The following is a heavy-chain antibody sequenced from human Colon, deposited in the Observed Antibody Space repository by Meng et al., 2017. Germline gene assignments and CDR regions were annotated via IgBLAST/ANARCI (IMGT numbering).Heavy chain of an antibody. CDR2: IYQSGST. D-gene: IGHD4-23*01. V-gene: IGHV4-4*02. CDR3: ARVPTTVDPFES. CDR1: GGSISSNNW. Sequence: QVRLQAAGPGLVKPSGTLSLTCTVSGGSISSNNWWSWVRQSPGRGLEWIGEIYQSGSTNYSPSLKSRVTISLDKSKNQFSLKVSYMTAADTAVYFCARVPTTVDPFESWGQGTLVTVSS. J-gene: IGHJ4*02.